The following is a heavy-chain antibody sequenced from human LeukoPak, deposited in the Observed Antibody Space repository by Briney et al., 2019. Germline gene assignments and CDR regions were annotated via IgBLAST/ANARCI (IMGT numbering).Heavy chain of an antibody. Sequence: PGGSLRLSCAASGFTFSSYATHWVRQAPGKGLEWVALIPYDGSNKYYADSVKGRFTVSRDNSKNTLYLQMNSLRAEDTAVYYCVRGAYSSSWLNFDYWGQGTLVTVSS. CDR3: VRGAYSSSWLNFDY. CDR2: IPYDGSNK. D-gene: IGHD6-13*01. V-gene: IGHV3-30*04. J-gene: IGHJ4*02. CDR1: GFTFSSYA.